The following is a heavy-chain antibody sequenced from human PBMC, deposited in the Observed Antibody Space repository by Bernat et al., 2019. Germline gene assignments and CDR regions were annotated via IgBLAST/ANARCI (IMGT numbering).Heavy chain of an antibody. J-gene: IGHJ3*02. CDR2: MYNSGST. CDR3: ARDYYYDSSGYPAFDI. V-gene: IGHV4-61*01. CDR1: GGSVSRGNYY. D-gene: IGHD3-22*01. Sequence: QVQLQEAGPGLVKPSETLSLTCTVSGGSVSRGNYYWSWIRQPPGKGLEWIGYMYNSGSTNYNPSLKSRVTISLDTSKNQFSLKLSSVTAADTAVYYCARDYYYDSSGYPAFDIWGQGTMVTVSS.